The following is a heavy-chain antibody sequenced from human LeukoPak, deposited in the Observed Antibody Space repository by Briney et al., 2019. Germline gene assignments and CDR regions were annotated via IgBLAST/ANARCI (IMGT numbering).Heavy chain of an antibody. CDR2: IYYTGSA. J-gene: IGHJ4*02. Sequence: SETLSLTCTVSGDSISTTSYYWGWIRQPPGTGLEWIASIYYTGSAYHNQSLKSRVTISVDTSRNQFSLKLNSVTAADTALYYCARHQRIIGTTGGAFDYWGQGALVTVSS. CDR3: ARHQRIIGTTGGAFDY. D-gene: IGHD1-20*01. CDR1: GDSISTTSYY. V-gene: IGHV4-39*01.